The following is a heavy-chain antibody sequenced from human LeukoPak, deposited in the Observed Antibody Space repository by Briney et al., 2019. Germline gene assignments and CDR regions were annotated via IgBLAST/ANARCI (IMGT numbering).Heavy chain of an antibody. CDR1: GGSISSGTYY. CDR2: IYYSGTT. D-gene: IGHD6-19*01. V-gene: IGHV4-39*01. J-gene: IGHJ4*02. CDR3: ARQSTKYSSGWLFDY. Sequence: SETLSLTCTVSGGSISSGTYYWDWIRQPPGKGLEWIGSIYYSGTTYYNSSLKSRVTMSVDTSKNQFSLKMSSVTAADTAVYYCARQSTKYSSGWLFDYWGQGTLVAVSS.